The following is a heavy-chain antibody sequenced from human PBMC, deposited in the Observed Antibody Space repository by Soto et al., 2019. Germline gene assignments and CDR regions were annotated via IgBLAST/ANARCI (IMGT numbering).Heavy chain of an antibody. CDR3: ARAPPWVGAMQFDY. CDR2: ISSSSSTI. Sequence: EVQLVESGGGLVQPGGSLRLSCAASGFTFSSYSMNWVRQAPGKGLEWVSYISSSSSTIYYADSVKGRFTISRDNAKNSLYLQMNSLRDEDTAVYYCARAPPWVGAMQFDYWGQGTLVTVSS. CDR1: GFTFSSYS. D-gene: IGHD1-26*01. J-gene: IGHJ4*02. V-gene: IGHV3-48*02.